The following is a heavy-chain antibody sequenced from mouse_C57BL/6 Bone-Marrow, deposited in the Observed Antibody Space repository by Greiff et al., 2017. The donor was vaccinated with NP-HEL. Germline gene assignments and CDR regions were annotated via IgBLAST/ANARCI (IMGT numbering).Heavy chain of an antibody. CDR2: IRNKANGYTT. CDR1: GFTFTDYY. D-gene: IGHD2-14*01. J-gene: IGHJ2*01. CDR3: ERYDYWYYFDY. V-gene: IGHV7-3*01. Sequence: EVKVVESGGGLVQPGGSLSLSCAASGFTFTDYYMSWVRQPPGKALEWLGFIRNKANGYTTEYSASVKGRFTISRDNSQSILYLQMNALRAEDRATYYCERYDYWYYFDYWGQGTTLTVSS.